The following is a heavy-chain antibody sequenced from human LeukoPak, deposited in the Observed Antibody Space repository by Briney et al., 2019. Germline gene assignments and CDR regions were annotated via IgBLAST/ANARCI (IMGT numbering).Heavy chain of an antibody. Sequence: GGSLRLSCTVSGFTVSSNSMSWVRQAPGKGLEWVSAISGSGGSTYYADSVTGRFTISRDNSKNTLYLQMNSLRAEDTAVYYCAKARADILTSYYSYWGQGTQVTVSS. CDR2: ISGSGGST. D-gene: IGHD3-9*01. CDR1: GFTVSSNS. V-gene: IGHV3-23*01. CDR3: AKARADILTSYYSY. J-gene: IGHJ4*02.